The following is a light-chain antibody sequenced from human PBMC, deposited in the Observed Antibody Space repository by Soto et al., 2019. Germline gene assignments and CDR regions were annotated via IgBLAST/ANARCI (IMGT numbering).Light chain of an antibody. CDR3: MQGVQTALT. J-gene: IGKJ4*01. V-gene: IGKV2-28*01. CDR1: QSLLQSNGNNY. CDR2: LAS. Sequence: DIVMTQSPLSLPVTPGEPASISCRSSQSLLQSNGNNYLDWYMQKPGQSPQLLIYLASNRAFGVPDRFSGSGSGTDFTLKISRVEAEDVGVYYCMQGVQTALTFGGGTKVEIK.